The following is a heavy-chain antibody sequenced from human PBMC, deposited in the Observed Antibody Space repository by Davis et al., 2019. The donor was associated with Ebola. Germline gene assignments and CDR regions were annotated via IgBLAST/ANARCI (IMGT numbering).Heavy chain of an antibody. V-gene: IGHV1-69*13. CDR2: IIPIFGTA. Sequence: SVKVSCKASGGTFSSYAISWVRQAPGQGLEWMGGIIPIFGTANYAQKFQGRVTITADESTSTAYMELSSLRSEDTAVYYCARWQYSSWDIYYYMDVWGKGTTVTVSS. CDR3: ARWQYSSWDIYYYMDV. D-gene: IGHD6-6*01. CDR1: GGTFSSYA. J-gene: IGHJ6*03.